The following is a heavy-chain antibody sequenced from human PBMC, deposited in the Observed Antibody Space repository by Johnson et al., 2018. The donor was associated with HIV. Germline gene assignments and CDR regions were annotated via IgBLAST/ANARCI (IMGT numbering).Heavy chain of an antibody. J-gene: IGHJ3*02. CDR2: ISWNSGSI. V-gene: IGHV3-9*01. CDR3: AKEIAVGDAFDI. CDR1: GFTFDDYA. D-gene: IGHD2-21*01. Sequence: VQLVESGGGLVQPGRSLRLSCAASGFTFDDYAMHWVRQAPGKGLEWVSGISWNSGSIGYADSVKGRFTISRDNSKNTRYLQMNSLRAEDTAVYYCAKEIAVGDAFDIWGQGTMVTVSS.